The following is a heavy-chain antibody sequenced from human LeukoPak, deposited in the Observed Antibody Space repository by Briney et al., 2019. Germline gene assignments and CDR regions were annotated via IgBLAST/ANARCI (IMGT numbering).Heavy chain of an antibody. D-gene: IGHD4-17*01. CDR1: GYSISSGYY. V-gene: IGHV4-38-2*01. CDR3: ARGPTTVTTSGPNWFDP. Sequence: PSETLSLTCAVSGYSISSGYYWGWIRQPPGKGLEWIGSIHHSGSTYYNPSLKSRVTISVDTSKNQFSLKLSSVTAADTAVYYCARGPTTVTTSGPNWFDPWGQGTLVTVSS. CDR2: IHHSGST. J-gene: IGHJ5*02.